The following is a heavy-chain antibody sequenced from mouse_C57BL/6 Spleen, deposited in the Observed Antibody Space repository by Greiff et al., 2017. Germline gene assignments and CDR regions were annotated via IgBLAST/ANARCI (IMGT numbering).Heavy chain of an antibody. CDR2: IDPSDSYT. V-gene: IGHV1-50*01. CDR1: GYTFTSYW. Sequence: QVQLQQPGAELVKPGASVKLSCKASGYTFTSYWMQWVKQRPGQGLEWIGEIDPSDSYTNYNQKFKGKATLTVDTSSSTAYMQRNSLESEDSAVYYCARRGFFAYWGQGTLVTVSA. J-gene: IGHJ3*01. CDR3: ARRGFFAY.